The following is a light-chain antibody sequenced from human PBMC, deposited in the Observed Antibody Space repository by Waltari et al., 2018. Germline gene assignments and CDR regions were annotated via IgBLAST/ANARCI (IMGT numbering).Light chain of an antibody. Sequence: SYELTQPPSVSVSPGQTARITCSGGALPKQYAYWYQQKAGQAPVLVVYKNNERHSGIPERLSGSSSGQTVTLTISGVQAEDEADYYGQSADSSGTYVIFGGGTKLTVL. CDR2: KNN. CDR3: QSADSSGTYVI. CDR1: ALPKQY. J-gene: IGLJ2*01. V-gene: IGLV3-25*03.